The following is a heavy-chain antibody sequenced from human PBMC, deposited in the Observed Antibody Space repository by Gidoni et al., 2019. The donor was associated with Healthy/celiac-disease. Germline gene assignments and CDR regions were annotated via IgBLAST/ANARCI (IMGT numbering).Heavy chain of an antibody. Sequence: EVQLVESGGGLVQPGRSLRLSCAASGFTFDDYAMHWVRQAPGKGLEWVSGISWNSGSIGYADSVKGRFTISRDNAKNSLYLQMNSLRAEDTALYYCAKDGEMATITGPLYFDYWGQGTLVTVSS. CDR1: GFTFDDYA. CDR3: AKDGEMATITGPLYFDY. CDR2: ISWNSGSI. J-gene: IGHJ4*02. D-gene: IGHD5-12*01. V-gene: IGHV3-9*01.